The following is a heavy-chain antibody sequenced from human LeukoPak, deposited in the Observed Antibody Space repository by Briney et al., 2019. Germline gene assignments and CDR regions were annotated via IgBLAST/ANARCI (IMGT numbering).Heavy chain of an antibody. D-gene: IGHD3-16*02. V-gene: IGHV4-34*01. CDR2: INRSGST. CDR3: ARRPYPAYVWGSYRPFDY. J-gene: IGHJ4*02. CDR1: GGSFSGYY. Sequence: SETLSLTCAVYGGSFSGYYWSWIRQPPGKGLEWIGEINRSGSTNYNPSLKSRVTISVDTSKNQFSLKLSSVTAADTAVYYCARRPYPAYVWGSYRPFDYWGQGTLVTVSS.